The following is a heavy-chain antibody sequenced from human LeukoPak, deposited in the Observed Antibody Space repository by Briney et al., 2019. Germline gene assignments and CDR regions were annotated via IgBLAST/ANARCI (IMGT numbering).Heavy chain of an antibody. V-gene: IGHV3-21*01. CDR2: IIVRSNYI. D-gene: IGHD3-22*01. Sequence: PGGSLTLSCPASAYIFSRYSINWARPPQGEGLEWVSSIIVRSNYIYYAGSVRGRFSLPRDEARDTLYLQMNSLRAEDTAEYYCVRLRRNSDTSGFYYYYDYWGQGTLVTVSS. J-gene: IGHJ4*02. CDR1: AYIFSRYS. CDR3: VRLRRNSDTSGFYYYYDY.